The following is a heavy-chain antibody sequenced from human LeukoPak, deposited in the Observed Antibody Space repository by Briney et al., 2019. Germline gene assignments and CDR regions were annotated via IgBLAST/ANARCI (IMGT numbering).Heavy chain of an antibody. J-gene: IGHJ5*02. CDR2: INHSGST. CDR1: GGSFSGYY. D-gene: IGHD6-13*01. V-gene: IGHV4-34*01. Sequence: SETLSLTCAVYGGSFSGYYWSWIRQPPGKGLEWIGEINHSGSTNYNPSLKSRVTISVDTSKNQFSLKLSSVTAADTAVYYCARGAAAGQDLNWFDPWGQGTLVTVSS. CDR3: ARGAAAGQDLNWFDP.